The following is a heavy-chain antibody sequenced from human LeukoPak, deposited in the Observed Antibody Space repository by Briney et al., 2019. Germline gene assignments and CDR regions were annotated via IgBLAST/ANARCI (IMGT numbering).Heavy chain of an antibody. D-gene: IGHD3-10*01. CDR2: IRYDGSNK. CDR3: AKSGGVYYYYYMDV. CDR1: GFTFSSYE. Sequence: GGSLRLSCAASGFTFSSYEMNWVRQAPGKGLEWVAFIRYDGSNKYYADSVKGRFTISRDNSKNTLYLQMNSLRAEDTAVYYCAKSGGVYYYYYMDVWGKGTTVTVSS. V-gene: IGHV3-30*02. J-gene: IGHJ6*03.